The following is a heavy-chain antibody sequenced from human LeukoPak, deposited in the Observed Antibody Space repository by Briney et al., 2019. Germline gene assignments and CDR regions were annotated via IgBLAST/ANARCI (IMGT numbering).Heavy chain of an antibody. V-gene: IGHV5-51*01. D-gene: IGHD1-14*01. J-gene: IGHJ3*02. CDR2: NYPRDSDT. Sequence: GESLKISCKGSGYSFTSYWVAWVRQMPGKGLEWMGINYPRDSDTRYSPSFQGQVTISADESINTAYLQWSGLKASDTAVYYCARHVTAASAARGFDIWGQGTMVTVSS. CDR3: ARHVTAASAARGFDI. CDR1: GYSFTSYW.